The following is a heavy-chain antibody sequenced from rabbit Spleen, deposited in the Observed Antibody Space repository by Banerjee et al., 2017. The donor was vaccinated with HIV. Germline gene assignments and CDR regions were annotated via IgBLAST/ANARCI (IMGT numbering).Heavy chain of an antibody. D-gene: IGHD5-1*01. CDR1: GVSFSDKDV. CDR3: ARDTASSFSSYGMDL. CDR2: IEGGSSAFS. Sequence: QEQLEESGGGLVKPEGSLTLTCKASGVSFSDKDVMCWVRQAPGKGLEWIACIEGGSSAFSYFANWPKGRFTISKTSSTTVTLQMTSVTAADTATYFCARDTASSFSSYGMDLWGQGTLVTVS. J-gene: IGHJ3*01. V-gene: IGHV1S45*01.